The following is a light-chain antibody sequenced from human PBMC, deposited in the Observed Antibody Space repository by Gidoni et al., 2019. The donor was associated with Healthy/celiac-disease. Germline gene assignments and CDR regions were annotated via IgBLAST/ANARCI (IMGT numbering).Light chain of an antibody. V-gene: IGKV1-39*01. CDR2: AAS. J-gene: IGKJ4*01. CDR1: QRISSY. Sequence: DIQMTQSPSSLSAYVGDRVTITCRASQRISSYLNWYQQKPGKAPKLLIYAASSLQSGVPSRFSGSGSGTDFTLTISSLQPEDFATYYCQQSYSTVALTFXGXTKVEIK. CDR3: QQSYSTVALT.